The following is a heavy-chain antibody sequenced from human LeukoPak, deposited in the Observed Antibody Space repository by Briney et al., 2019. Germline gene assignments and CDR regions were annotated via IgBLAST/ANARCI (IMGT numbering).Heavy chain of an antibody. D-gene: IGHD2-2*02. CDR1: GGTFSSYA. V-gene: IGHV7-4-1*02. J-gene: IGHJ6*02. CDR3: ASPDPYIVVVPAAIPDPTAYYYGMDV. CDR2: INTNTGNP. Sequence: ASVKVSCKASGGTFSSYAISWVRQAPGQGLEWMGWINTNTGNPTYAQGFTGRFVFSLDTSVSTAYLQISSLKAEDTAVYYCASPDPYIVVVPAAIPDPTAYYYGMDVWGQGTTVTVSS.